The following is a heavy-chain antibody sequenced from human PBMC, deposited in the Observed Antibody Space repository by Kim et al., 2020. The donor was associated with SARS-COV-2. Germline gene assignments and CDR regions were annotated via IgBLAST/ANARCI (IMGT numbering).Heavy chain of an antibody. D-gene: IGHD3-10*01. Sequence: GGSLRLSCAASGFTFSSYSMNWVRQAPGKGLEWVSSISSSSSSIYYADSVKGRFTISRDNAKNSLYLQMNSLRAEDTAVYYCARDRYYGSGSYLVYFDYWGQGTLVTVSS. CDR3: ARDRYYGSGSYLVYFDY. CDR1: GFTFSSYS. V-gene: IGHV3-21*01. J-gene: IGHJ4*02. CDR2: ISSSSSSI.